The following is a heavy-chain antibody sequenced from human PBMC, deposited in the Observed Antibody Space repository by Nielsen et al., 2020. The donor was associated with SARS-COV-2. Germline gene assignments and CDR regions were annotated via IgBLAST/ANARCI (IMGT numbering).Heavy chain of an antibody. Sequence: SETLSLTCAVYGGSFSGYYWSWIRQPPGKGLEWIGEINHSGSTNYSPSLKSRLSMSLEASRNQFSLSVKSMTAADSAEYYCVRDALAHGLDVWGQGITVTVSS. CDR3: VRDALAHGLDV. J-gene: IGHJ6*02. CDR2: INHSGST. V-gene: IGHV4-34*09. CDR1: GGSFSGYY.